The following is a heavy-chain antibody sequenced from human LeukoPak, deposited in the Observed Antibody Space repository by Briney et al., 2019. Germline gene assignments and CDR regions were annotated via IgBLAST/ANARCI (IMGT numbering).Heavy chain of an antibody. CDR1: GFAFDDFA. Sequence: GGSLRLSCTTSGFAFDDFAMSWVRQPAGKGREWVGFIRRRAYGGAAEYAASVKGRFIISRDDSKGTAYLQMNSLKTEDTAVYYCSRNGLVDFDYWGQGSRVIVSP. CDR3: SRNGLVDFDY. J-gene: IGHJ4*02. CDR2: IRRRAYGGAA. V-gene: IGHV3-49*04.